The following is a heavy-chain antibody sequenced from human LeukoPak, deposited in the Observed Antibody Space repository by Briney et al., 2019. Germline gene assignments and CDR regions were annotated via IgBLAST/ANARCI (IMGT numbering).Heavy chain of an antibody. CDR1: GYTFTRYD. J-gene: IGHJ5*02. CDR3: ARRVVVADNWSNNWFDP. Sequence: ASVKVSCKASGYTFTRYDINWVRQATGQGLEWMGWMNPNSGNTGYAQKFQGRVTMTRNTSISTAYMELSSLRSEDTAVYYCARRVVVADNWSNNWFDPWGQGTLATVSS. V-gene: IGHV1-8*01. CDR2: MNPNSGNT. D-gene: IGHD2-15*01.